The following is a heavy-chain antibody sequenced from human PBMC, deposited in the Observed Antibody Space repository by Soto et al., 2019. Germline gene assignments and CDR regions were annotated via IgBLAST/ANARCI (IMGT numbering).Heavy chain of an antibody. CDR1: GFNFNSYS. Sequence: EGQLVESGGGLVQPGGSLRLSCSASGFNFNSYSMNWVRQAPGKGLEWVSYISGRSTTIFYADSVKGRFTISRDNARNALYLDMNCLRTDDTAIYYCAAHCAGSCFYSNGMDDWGQGTTVTVSS. V-gene: IGHV3-48*01. J-gene: IGHJ6*02. CDR2: ISGRSTTI. CDR3: AAHCAGSCFYSNGMDD. D-gene: IGHD2-21*01.